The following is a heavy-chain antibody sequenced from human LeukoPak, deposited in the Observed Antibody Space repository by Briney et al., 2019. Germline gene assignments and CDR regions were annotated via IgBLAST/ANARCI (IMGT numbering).Heavy chain of an antibody. Sequence: PSETLSLTCTVSGGSISSSSYYWGWIRQPPGKGLEWIGSIYYSGSTYYNPSLKSRVTISVETSKNQFSLKLSSVTAADTAVYYCARQESVRYFDWFPQGAWFDPWGQGTLVTVSS. J-gene: IGHJ5*02. V-gene: IGHV4-39*01. CDR1: GGSISSSSYY. CDR3: ARQESVRYFDWFPQGAWFDP. D-gene: IGHD3-9*01. CDR2: IYYSGST.